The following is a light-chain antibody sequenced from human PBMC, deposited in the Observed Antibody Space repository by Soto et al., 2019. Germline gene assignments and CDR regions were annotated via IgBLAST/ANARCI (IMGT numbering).Light chain of an antibody. J-gene: IGKJ5*01. CDR2: KAS. Sequence: DIQMTHSPSTLSASVGDRVTITCRASQSVSNWLAWYQQKPGKAPKLLIYKASTLETGVPSRFSGSGSGTQFTLTISSLQPGDFATYYCQQYNAYSITFGEGTRLDIK. CDR3: QQYNAYSIT. V-gene: IGKV1-5*03. CDR1: QSVSNW.